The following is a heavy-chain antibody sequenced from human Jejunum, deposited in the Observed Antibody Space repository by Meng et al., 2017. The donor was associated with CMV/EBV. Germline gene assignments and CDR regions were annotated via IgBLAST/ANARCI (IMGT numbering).Heavy chain of an antibody. V-gene: IGHV3-48*03. CDR3: ARDAVPAAPNWFDL. J-gene: IGHJ5*02. CDR1: GFTFSSSQ. CDR2: ISSSGTTI. Sequence: GFTFSSSQMNWVRQATGKGLEWVSYISSSGTTIYYADSVKGRFTISRDNAENSLYLQMNSLRAEDTAVYFCARDAVPAAPNWFDLWGQGTLVTVSS. D-gene: IGHD2-2*01.